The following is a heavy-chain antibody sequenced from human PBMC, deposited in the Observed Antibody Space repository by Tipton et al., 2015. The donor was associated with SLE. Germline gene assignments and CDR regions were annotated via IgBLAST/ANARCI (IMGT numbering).Heavy chain of an antibody. CDR1: GFSVSGHY. D-gene: IGHD3-16*02. Sequence: SLRLSCAASGFSVSGHYMSWVRQAPGKGLEWVSVIYSGGTTYYADSVKGRFTISRDSSENTLYLQMNSLRAEDTAVYYCSGELSPRDGFDIWGQGTMVTVSS. CDR3: SGELSPRDGFDI. J-gene: IGHJ3*02. CDR2: IYSGGTT. V-gene: IGHV3-66*02.